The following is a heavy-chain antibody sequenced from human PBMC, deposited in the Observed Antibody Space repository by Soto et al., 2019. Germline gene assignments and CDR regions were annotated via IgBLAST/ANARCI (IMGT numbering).Heavy chain of an antibody. CDR3: ARDNYDFWSGYYGPDYYYYGMDV. CDR2: INPNSGGT. J-gene: IGHJ6*02. Sequence: ASVKGSCKASGYTFTGDYMHWLRQAPGQGLEWMGWINPNSGGTNYAQKFQGRVTMTRDTSISTAYMELSRLRSDDTAVYYCARDNYDFWSGYYGPDYYYYGMDVWGQGTTVTVSS. CDR1: GYTFTGDY. V-gene: IGHV1-2*02. D-gene: IGHD3-3*01.